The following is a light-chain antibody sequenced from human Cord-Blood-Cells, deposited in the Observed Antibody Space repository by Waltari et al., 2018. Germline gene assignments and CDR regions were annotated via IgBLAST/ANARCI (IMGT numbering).Light chain of an antibody. V-gene: IGLV6-57*02. J-gene: IGLJ3*02. CDR2: EDN. CDR1: SGSIASNY. Sequence: NFMLTQPHSVSESPGKTVTISCTGSSGSIASNYVQWYQKRPGSAPTTMIYEDNQRPAGVPDRFSGSIDRSSNSASLTISGLKTEDEADYYCQSYDSSNWVFGGGTKLTVL. CDR3: QSYDSSNWV.